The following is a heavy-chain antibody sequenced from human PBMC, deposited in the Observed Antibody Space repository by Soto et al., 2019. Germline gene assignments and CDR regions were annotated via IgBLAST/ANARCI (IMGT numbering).Heavy chain of an antibody. V-gene: IGHV3-23*01. Sequence: EVQLLESGGGLVQPGGSLRLSCAASGFTFSSYAMSWVRQAPGKGLEWVSAISGSGGSTYYADSVKGRFTISRDNSKYRLYLQMNSRRAEDTAVYYCAKVTRLGLVRGVNFDYWCQGTLVTVSS. D-gene: IGHD3-10*01. J-gene: IGHJ4*02. CDR3: AKVTRLGLVRGVNFDY. CDR1: GFTFSSYA. CDR2: ISGSGGST.